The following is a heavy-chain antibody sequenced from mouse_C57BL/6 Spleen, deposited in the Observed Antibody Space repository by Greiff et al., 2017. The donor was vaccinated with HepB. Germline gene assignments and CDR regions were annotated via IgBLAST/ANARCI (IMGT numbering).Heavy chain of an antibody. D-gene: IGHD1-1*01. CDR2: ISSGSSTI. V-gene: IGHV5-17*01. J-gene: IGHJ2*01. CDR3: ARDPYYDGSSYFDC. CDR1: GFTFSDYG. Sequence: EVQGVESGGGLVKPGGSLKLSCAASGFTFSDYGMHWVRQAPEKGLEWVAYISSGSSTIYYADTVKGRFTISRDNAKNTLFLQMTSLRSEDTAMYYCARDPYYDGSSYFDCWGQGATLTVAS.